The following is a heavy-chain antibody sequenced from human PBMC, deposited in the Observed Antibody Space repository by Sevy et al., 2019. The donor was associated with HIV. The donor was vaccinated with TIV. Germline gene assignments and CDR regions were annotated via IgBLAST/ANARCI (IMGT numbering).Heavy chain of an antibody. CDR1: GGSINSDH. CDR2: VYYTGGT. Sequence: SGTLSLTCTVSGGSINSDHWNWIRQPPGKGLELIGYVYYTGGTNYNPSLKNRVTISVDRTKNQFSLKLTSVTAADTAVYYCARRNDFDIWGQGTMVTVSS. CDR3: ARRNDFDI. J-gene: IGHJ3*02. V-gene: IGHV4-59*08.